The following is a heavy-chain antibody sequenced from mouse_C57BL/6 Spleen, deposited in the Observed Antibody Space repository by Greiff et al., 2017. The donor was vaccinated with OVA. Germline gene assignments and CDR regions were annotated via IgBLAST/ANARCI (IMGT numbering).Heavy chain of an antibody. D-gene: IGHD1-1*01. J-gene: IGHJ4*01. Sequence: EVQGVESGGGLVKPGGSLTLSCAASGFTFSDYGMHWVRQAPEKGLEWVAYISSGSSTIYYADTVKGRFTISRDTAKNTLFLQMTSLRSEDTAMYYCARYSITTVVATDAMDYWGQGTSVTVSS. V-gene: IGHV5-17*01. CDR3: ARYSITTVVATDAMDY. CDR2: ISSGSSTI. CDR1: GFTFSDYG.